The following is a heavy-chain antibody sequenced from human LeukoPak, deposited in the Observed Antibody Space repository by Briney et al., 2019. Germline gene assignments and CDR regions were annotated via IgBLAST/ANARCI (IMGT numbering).Heavy chain of an antibody. J-gene: IGHJ4*02. CDR2: ISSSSSSTI. V-gene: IGHV3-48*01. D-gene: IGHD3-3*01. Sequence: GGSLRLSCAASGFTFSSYSMNWVRQAPGKGLEWVSYISSSSSSTIYYADSVKGRFTISRDNSKNTLYLQMNSLRAEDTAVYYCAKEVIMSYYFDYWGQGTLVTVSS. CDR1: GFTFSSYS. CDR3: AKEVIMSYYFDY.